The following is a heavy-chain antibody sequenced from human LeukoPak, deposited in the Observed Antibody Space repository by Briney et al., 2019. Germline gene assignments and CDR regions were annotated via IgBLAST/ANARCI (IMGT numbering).Heavy chain of an antibody. Sequence: PGGPLRLSCAASGFTFSSYGMHWVRQAPGKGLEWVAFIRYDGSNKYYADSVKGRFTISRDNSKNTLYLQMNSLRAEDTAVYYCAKPRIVVVPAAMRGDWFDPWGQGTLVTVSS. J-gene: IGHJ5*02. CDR1: GFTFSSYG. CDR2: IRYDGSNK. V-gene: IGHV3-30*02. CDR3: AKPRIVVVPAAMRGDWFDP. D-gene: IGHD2-2*01.